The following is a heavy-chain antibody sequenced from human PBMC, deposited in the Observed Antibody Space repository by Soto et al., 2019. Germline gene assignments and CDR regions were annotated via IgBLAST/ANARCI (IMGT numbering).Heavy chain of an antibody. CDR1: GFTFSYYG. Sequence: QVQLVESGGGVVQPGRSLRLSCAASGFTFSYYGMHWVRQAPGKGLEWVAVIWYDGSNKFYADYVKGRFTISRDNSKNTLFLQMNSLRAEDTAVYYCARDRGSYGYYYGMDVWGQGTTVTVSS. J-gene: IGHJ6*02. CDR3: ARDRGSYGYYYGMDV. CDR2: IWYDGSNK. D-gene: IGHD5-18*01. V-gene: IGHV3-33*01.